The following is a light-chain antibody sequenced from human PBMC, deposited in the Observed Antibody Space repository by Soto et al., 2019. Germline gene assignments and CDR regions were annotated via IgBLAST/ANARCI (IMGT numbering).Light chain of an antibody. Sequence: DIQMTQSPSSLSASVGDRVTITCRASQSISSYLNWYQQKPGKAPNLLIYAASTLQGGVPSRFSGSGSGTEFTLTISSLQPEDFATYYCQQLNSYPLTFGGGTKVDI. J-gene: IGKJ4*01. V-gene: IGKV1-9*01. CDR3: QQLNSYPLT. CDR2: AAS. CDR1: QSISSY.